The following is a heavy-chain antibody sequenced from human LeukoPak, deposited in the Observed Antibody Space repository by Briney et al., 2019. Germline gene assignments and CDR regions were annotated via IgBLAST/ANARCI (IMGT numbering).Heavy chain of an antibody. V-gene: IGHV3-21*01. CDR1: GFTFSSYS. CDR2: ISSSSSYI. D-gene: IGHD6-19*01. CDR3: GRETIAVAGTSDY. Sequence: GGSLRLSCAASGFTFSSYSMNWVRQAPGKGLEWVSSISSSSSYIYYADSVKGRFTISRDNAKNSLYLQMNSLRAEDRAVYYCGRETIAVAGTSDYWGQGTMVTVSS. J-gene: IGHJ4*02.